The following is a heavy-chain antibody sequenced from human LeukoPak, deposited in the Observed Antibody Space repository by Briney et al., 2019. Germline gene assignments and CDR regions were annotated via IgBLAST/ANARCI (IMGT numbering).Heavy chain of an antibody. CDR2: IYTSGST. CDR1: CGSVSSYY. Sequence: SETLSLTCTVSCGSVSSYYWSWIRQPAGKGLEWIGRIYTSGSTNYIPSLKSRVTMSVDTSKNQFSLKLSSVTAADTAVYYCARDEDYGDYWYFDLWGRGTLVTVSS. V-gene: IGHV4-4*07. D-gene: IGHD4-17*01. J-gene: IGHJ2*01. CDR3: ARDEDYGDYWYFDL.